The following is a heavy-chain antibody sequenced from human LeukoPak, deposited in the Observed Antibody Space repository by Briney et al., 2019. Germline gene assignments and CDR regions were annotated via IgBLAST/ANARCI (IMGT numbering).Heavy chain of an antibody. CDR2: INPNSGGT. CDR3: ATDRLPVSVVGVRNYGLDV. Sequence: ASVKVSCKASGYTFTDYYVHWVRLAPGQGLEWMGLINPNSGGTNYAQKFQGRVTMTRDTSISTAYMELTRLRSDDTAVYYCATDRLPVSVVGVRNYGLDVWGQGTTVSVSS. V-gene: IGHV1-2*02. J-gene: IGHJ6*02. CDR1: GYTFTDYY. D-gene: IGHD2-21*01.